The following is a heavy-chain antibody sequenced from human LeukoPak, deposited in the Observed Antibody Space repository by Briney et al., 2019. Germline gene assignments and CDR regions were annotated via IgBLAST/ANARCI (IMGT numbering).Heavy chain of an antibody. D-gene: IGHD2-8*01. CDR3: ARGDCTNGVCFDY. V-gene: IGHV1-69*01. CDR2: IIPIFGTA. J-gene: IGHJ4*02. CDR1: GGTSSSYA. Sequence: GSSVKVSCKASGGTSSSYAISWVRQAPGQGLEWMGGIIPIFGTANYAQKFQGRVTITADESTSTAYMELSSLRSEDTAVYYCARGDCTNGVCFDYWGQGTLVTVSS.